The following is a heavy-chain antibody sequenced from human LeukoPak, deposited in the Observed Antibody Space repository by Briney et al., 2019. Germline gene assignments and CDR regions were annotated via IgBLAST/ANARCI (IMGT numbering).Heavy chain of an antibody. CDR2: ISSSGSSA. Sequence: GGSLRLSCATSGFTFSNYEMSWVRQTPGKGLEWVSYISSSGSSAYYADSVKGRFTISRDNAKSSLCLQMDSLRAGDTAVYYCAREDGSQLDYWGRGTLVTVSS. J-gene: IGHJ4*02. D-gene: IGHD1-26*01. CDR3: AREDGSQLDY. CDR1: GFTFSNYE. V-gene: IGHV3-48*03.